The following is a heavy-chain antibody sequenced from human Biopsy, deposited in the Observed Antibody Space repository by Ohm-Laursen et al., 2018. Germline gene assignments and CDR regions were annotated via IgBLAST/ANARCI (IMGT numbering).Heavy chain of an antibody. V-gene: IGHV1-2*02. Sequence: ASVKVSCNASGGTFTRYAIHWVRQAPGQGLEWMGWSKPNHNTKYAEKFQDRVTLTRDTTTGTAYMELSSLRRDDTAIYYCARKSFYESGGFDYWGQGTLVSVS. J-gene: IGHJ4*02. D-gene: IGHD3-22*01. CDR2: SKPNHNT. CDR3: ARKSFYESGGFDY. CDR1: GGTFTRYA.